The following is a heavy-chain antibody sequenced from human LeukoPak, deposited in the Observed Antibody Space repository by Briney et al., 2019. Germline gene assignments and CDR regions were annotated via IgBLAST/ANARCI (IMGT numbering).Heavy chain of an antibody. CDR2: IYYSGST. CDR3: ARTYCSSTSCYYYYGMDV. J-gene: IGHJ6*02. D-gene: IGHD2-2*01. Sequence: PSETLSLTCTVSGGSISSSSYYWGWIRQPPGKGLEWIGSIYYSGSTYYNPSLKSRVTISVDTSKNQFSLKLSSVTAADTAVYYCARTYCSSTSCYYYYGMDVWGQGTTVTVSS. V-gene: IGHV4-39*01. CDR1: GGSISSSSYY.